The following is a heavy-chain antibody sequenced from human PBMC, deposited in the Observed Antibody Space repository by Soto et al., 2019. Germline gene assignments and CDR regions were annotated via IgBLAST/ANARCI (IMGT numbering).Heavy chain of an antibody. J-gene: IGHJ6*02. CDR2: INTGNGNT. V-gene: IGHV1-3*04. Sequence: ASVKVSFKASGYSFTTHAMIWVRQAPGQRPEWMGWINTGNGNTRYSPKFQGRVNITRDTSASTAYMELSSLKSEDTAVYYCARGEQLYHYYYGMDVWGQGSTVTVSS. CDR3: ARGEQLYHYYYGMDV. CDR1: GYSFTTHA.